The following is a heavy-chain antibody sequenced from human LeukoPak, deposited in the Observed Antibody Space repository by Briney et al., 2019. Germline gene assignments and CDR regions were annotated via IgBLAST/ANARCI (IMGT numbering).Heavy chain of an antibody. CDR1: GFTFSDYY. D-gene: IGHD5-18*01. Sequence: PGGSLRLSCAASGFTFSDYYMSWIRQAPGKGLEWVSYISSSGSTIYYADSVKGRFTISRDNAKNSLYLQMNSLRAEDAAVYYCARDRIQLFFGERSPGGQGTLVTVSS. V-gene: IGHV3-11*01. J-gene: IGHJ4*02. CDR3: ARDRIQLFFGERSP. CDR2: ISSSGSTI.